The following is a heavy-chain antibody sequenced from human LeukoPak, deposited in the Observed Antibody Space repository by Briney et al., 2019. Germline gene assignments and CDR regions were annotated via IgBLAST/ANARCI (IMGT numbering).Heavy chain of an antibody. Sequence: GGSLRLSCAASGFTFSSYAMHWVRQAPGKGLEWVSVIYSGGSTYYADSVKDRFTISRDNSKNTLYLQMNSLRAEDTAVYYCARGIAGPDYWGQGTLVTVSS. CDR3: ARGIAGPDY. D-gene: IGHD1-20*01. V-gene: IGHV3-53*01. J-gene: IGHJ4*02. CDR1: GFTFSSYA. CDR2: IYSGGST.